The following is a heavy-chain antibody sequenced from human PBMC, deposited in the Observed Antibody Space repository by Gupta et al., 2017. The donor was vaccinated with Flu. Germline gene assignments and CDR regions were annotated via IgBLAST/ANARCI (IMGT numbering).Heavy chain of an antibody. CDR2: IYYSGST. J-gene: IGHJ4*02. CDR3: ARVGDSNKFDY. Sequence: SWIRQHPGKGLEWIAYIYYSGSTYYNPSLKSRVTISVDTSKNQFSLKLSSVTAADTAVYYCARVGDSNKFDYWGQGTLVTVSS. V-gene: IGHV4-31*02. D-gene: IGHD4-4*01.